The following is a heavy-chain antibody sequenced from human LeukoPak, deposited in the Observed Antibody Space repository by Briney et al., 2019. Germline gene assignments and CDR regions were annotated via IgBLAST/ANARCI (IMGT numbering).Heavy chain of an antibody. CDR1: GGSISSSSYY. CDR3: ARQYYYDSSGYPLDY. V-gene: IGHV4-39*01. Sequence: SETLSLTCTVSGGSISSSSYYRGWIRQPPGKGLEWIGSIYYSGSTYYNPSLKSRVTISVDTSKNQFSLKLSSVTAADTAVYYCARQYYYDSSGYPLDYWGQGTLVTVSS. D-gene: IGHD3-22*01. J-gene: IGHJ4*02. CDR2: IYYSGST.